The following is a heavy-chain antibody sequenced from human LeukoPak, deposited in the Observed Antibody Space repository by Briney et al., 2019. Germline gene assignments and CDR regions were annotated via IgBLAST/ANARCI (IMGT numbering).Heavy chain of an antibody. CDR1: TASVTTTTYD. CDR3: ARLRKGRYCDYIFDY. Sequence: PEPLSLTRILSTASVTTTTYDWAWTRQPPGDGLEWVANVYYTGSTYSNPSLKSRVTMSVDTSKNQYSLTMTSVTAAATSVYYCARLRKGRYCDYIFDYWGQGTLAAVS. J-gene: IGHJ4*02. V-gene: IGHV4-39*01. CDR2: VYYTGST. D-gene: IGHD4-11*01.